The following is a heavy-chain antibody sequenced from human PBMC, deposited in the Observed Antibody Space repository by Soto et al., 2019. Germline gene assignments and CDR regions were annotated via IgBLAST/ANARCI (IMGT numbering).Heavy chain of an antibody. V-gene: IGHV3-53*01. Sequence: GGGLIQPGGSLRLSCAASGFTVSSNYMSWVRQAPGKGLEGVSVIYRDGSTYYADSVKGRFTISRDNSKNTLYLQMNSLRAEDTAVYYCARGRYCGGDCYSLGDYWGQGTLVTVSS. CDR1: GFTVSSNY. D-gene: IGHD2-21*02. CDR2: IYRDGST. CDR3: ARGRYCGGDCYSLGDY. J-gene: IGHJ4*02.